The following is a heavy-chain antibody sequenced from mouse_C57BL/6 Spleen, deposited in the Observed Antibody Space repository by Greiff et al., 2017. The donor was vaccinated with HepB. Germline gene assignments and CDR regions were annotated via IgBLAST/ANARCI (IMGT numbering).Heavy chain of an antibody. CDR1: GFTFSSYG. V-gene: IGHV5-6*01. Sequence: EVMLVESGGDLVKPGGSLKLSCAASGFTFSSYGMSWVRQTPDKRLEWVATISSGGSYTYYTDSVKGRFTISRDNAKNTLYLQMSSLKSEDTAMYYCARGGVTTTYWYFDVWGTGTTVTVSS. D-gene: IGHD2-2*01. J-gene: IGHJ1*03. CDR2: ISSGGSYT. CDR3: ARGGVTTTYWYFDV.